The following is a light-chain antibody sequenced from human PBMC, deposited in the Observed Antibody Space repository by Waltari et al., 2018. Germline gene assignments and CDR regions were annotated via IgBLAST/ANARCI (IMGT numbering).Light chain of an antibody. J-gene: IGLJ3*02. CDR3: NSFTSGNTWV. V-gene: IGLV2-18*02. CDR1: SSDVGSYNR. CDR2: EVT. Sequence: QSALTQPPSVSGSPGQSVTISCTGASSDVGSYNRVSWYQQPLGPVPNLLFYEVTNRPSGVPDRFSGSKSGNTASLTISGLQAEDEGDYYCNSFTSGNTWVFGGGTKLTVL.